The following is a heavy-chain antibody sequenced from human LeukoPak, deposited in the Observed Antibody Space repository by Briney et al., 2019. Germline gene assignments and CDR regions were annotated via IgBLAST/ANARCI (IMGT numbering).Heavy chain of an antibody. V-gene: IGHV3-20*04. D-gene: IGHD6-13*01. CDR3: AREIAAAGKGGAYYYYYYMDV. J-gene: IGHJ6*03. CDR2: INWNGGST. CDR1: GFTFDDYG. Sequence: GGSLRLSCAASGFTFDDYGMSWVRQAPGKGLEWVSGINWNGGSTGYADSVKGRFTISRDNAKNSLYLQMNSLRAEDTAVYYCAREIAAAGKGGAYYYYYYMDVWGKGTTVTVSS.